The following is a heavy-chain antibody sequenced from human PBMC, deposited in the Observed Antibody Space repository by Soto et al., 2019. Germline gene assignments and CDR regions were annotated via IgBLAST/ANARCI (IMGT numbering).Heavy chain of an antibody. Sequence: ASVKVSCKASGYTFTSYGISWVRQAPGQGLEWMGWISAYNGNTNYAQKLQGRVTMTTDTSTSTAYMELRSLRSDDTAVYYCAREQPDTQLLRYCSGASCYYYGMDVWGQGTTVTVSS. CDR3: AREQPDTQLLRYCSGASCYYYGMDV. V-gene: IGHV1-18*01. CDR1: GYTFTSYG. CDR2: ISAYNGNT. J-gene: IGHJ6*02. D-gene: IGHD2-15*01.